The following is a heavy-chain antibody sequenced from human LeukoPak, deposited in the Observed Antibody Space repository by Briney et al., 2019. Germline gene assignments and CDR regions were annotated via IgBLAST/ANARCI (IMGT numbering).Heavy chain of an antibody. Sequence: GGSLRLSCAASGFTFSGYSMNWVRQAPGKGLEWVSSISSSTYYIFYADSVKGRFTISRDNAKNSLYLQMNSLRAEDTAVYYCARAYYDILTGFCPVGFDPWGQGTLVTVSS. CDR2: ISSSTYYI. J-gene: IGHJ5*02. D-gene: IGHD3-9*01. CDR3: ARAYYDILTGFCPVGFDP. V-gene: IGHV3-21*01. CDR1: GFTFSGYS.